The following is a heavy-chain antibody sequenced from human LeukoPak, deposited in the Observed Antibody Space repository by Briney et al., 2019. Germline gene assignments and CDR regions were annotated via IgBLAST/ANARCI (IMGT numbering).Heavy chain of an antibody. CDR2: IYHSGST. CDR1: GGSIASNNW. Sequence: SETLSLTCAVSGGSIASNNWWTWVRQPPGKGLEWIGEIYHSGSTNYNPSLKSRVTISVDKSKNQFSLKLSSVTAADTAVYYCARGRKSIAARFGAFDIWGQGTMVTVSS. J-gene: IGHJ3*02. D-gene: IGHD6-6*01. CDR3: ARGRKSIAARFGAFDI. V-gene: IGHV4-4*02.